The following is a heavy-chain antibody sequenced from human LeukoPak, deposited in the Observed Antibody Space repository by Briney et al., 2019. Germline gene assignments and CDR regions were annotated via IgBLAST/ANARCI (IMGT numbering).Heavy chain of an antibody. CDR3: ARDHHRRLYDSQARDTFDI. CDR1: GFTFSSYS. D-gene: IGHD3-22*01. J-gene: IGHJ3*02. CDR2: ISSNSSPI. Sequence: GGSLRLSCAASGFTFSSYSMDWVRQAPGKGLEWVSYISSNSSPIYYADSVKGRFAISRDNAKNSLYLQMNSLRAEDTAVYYCARDHHRRLYDSQARDTFDIWGQGTMVTVSS. V-gene: IGHV3-48*01.